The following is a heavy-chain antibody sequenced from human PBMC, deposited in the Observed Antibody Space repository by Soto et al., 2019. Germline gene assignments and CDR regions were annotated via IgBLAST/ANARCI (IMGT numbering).Heavy chain of an antibody. J-gene: IGHJ6*02. CDR2: IYPGDSDT. V-gene: IGHV5-51*01. CDR1: GCSFTSYW. D-gene: IGHD2-2*01. CDR3: ARQRFVVVVPAAIYGMDV. Sequence: PGESLKISWKGSGCSFTSYWIGWVSQMPGKGLEWMGIIYPGDSDTRYSPSFQGQVTISADKSISTAYLQWSSLKASDTAMYYCARQRFVVVVPAAIYGMDVWGQGTTVTVSS.